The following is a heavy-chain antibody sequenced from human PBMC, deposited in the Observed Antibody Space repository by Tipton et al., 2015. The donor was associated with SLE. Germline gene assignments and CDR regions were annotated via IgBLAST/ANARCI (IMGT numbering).Heavy chain of an antibody. J-gene: IGHJ4*02. CDR2: ISSSSVYI. CDR3: ARHRSYFDY. CDR1: GFSFSIYS. Sequence: SLRLSCAASGFSFSIYSMNWVRQAPGKGLEWVSCISSSSVYIYYSDSVKGRFTISRDNAKNSLYLQLNSLRAEDTAVYYCARHRSYFDYWGQGTLVTVSS. V-gene: IGHV3-21*01.